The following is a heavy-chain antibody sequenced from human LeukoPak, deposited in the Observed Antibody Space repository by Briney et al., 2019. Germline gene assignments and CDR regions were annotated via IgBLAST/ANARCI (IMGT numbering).Heavy chain of an antibody. CDR2: IYYSGST. CDR1: GDSISTYY. J-gene: IGHJ6*03. CDR3: ARVPGGAAYYYYMDV. D-gene: IGHD1-26*01. V-gene: IGHV4-59*01. Sequence: KSSETLSLTCNVSGDSISTYYWSWIRQPPGKGLDWIGHIYYSGSTDYNPSLMSRVTISVDASKNQFSLKLSSVTAADTAVYYCARVPGGAAYYYYMDVWGKGTTVTVSS.